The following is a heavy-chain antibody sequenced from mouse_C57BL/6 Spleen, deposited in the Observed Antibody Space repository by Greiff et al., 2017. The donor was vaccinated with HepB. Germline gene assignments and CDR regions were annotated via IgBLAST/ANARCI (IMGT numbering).Heavy chain of an antibody. J-gene: IGHJ2*01. D-gene: IGHD1-1*01. Sequence: QVQLQQSGPELVKPGASVKISCKASGYAFSSSWLNWVKQRPGKGLEWIGRIYPGDGCTNSNGKFKGKATLTADKSSSTAYMQLSSLTSEDSAVYFCARSDYYGSSYYFDYWGQGTTLTVSS. CDR3: ARSDYYGSSYYFDY. CDR2: IYPGDGCT. CDR1: GYAFSSSW. V-gene: IGHV1-82*01.